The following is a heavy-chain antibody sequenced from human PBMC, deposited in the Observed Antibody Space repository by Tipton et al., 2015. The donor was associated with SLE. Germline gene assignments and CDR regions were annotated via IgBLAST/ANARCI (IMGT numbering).Heavy chain of an antibody. CDR3: ARFQSGYDPYYFDY. CDR1: GLTFRDHW. D-gene: IGHD5-12*01. V-gene: IGHV3-7*01. CDR2: INPGGNEK. Sequence: GSLRLSCAASGLTFRDHWMSWVRQAPGKGLEWVANINPGGNEKYYIGSVEGRFIISRDNGENTLYLQLNSLRVDDTAVYYCARFQSGYDPYYFDYWGQGTLVTVSS. J-gene: IGHJ4*02.